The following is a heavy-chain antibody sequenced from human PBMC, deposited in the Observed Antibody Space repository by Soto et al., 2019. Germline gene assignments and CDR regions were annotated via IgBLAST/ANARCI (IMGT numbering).Heavy chain of an antibody. V-gene: IGHV3-11*06. CDR3: ARVAHYYDSSRSPDGWFDP. J-gene: IGHJ5*02. D-gene: IGHD3-22*01. CDR1: GFTFSDYY. Sequence: PVGSLSLSCAASGFTFSDYYVSWIRQAPGKGLEWVSYISSSSSYTNYADSVKGRFTISRDNAKNSLYLQMNSLRAEDTAVYYCARVAHYYDSSRSPDGWFDPWGQGTLVTVSS. CDR2: ISSSSSYT.